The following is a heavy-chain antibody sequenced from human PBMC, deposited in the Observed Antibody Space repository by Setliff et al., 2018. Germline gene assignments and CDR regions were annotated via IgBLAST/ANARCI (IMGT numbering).Heavy chain of an antibody. Sequence: ASVKVSCKASGYTLTSYAMHWVRQAPGQRLEWMGWINAGNGNTKYAQKFQGRVTITRDTSASTAYMELSSLRSEDTAVYYCARYPPTSTYYDCWSGYSYYFDYWGQGTLVTVSS. J-gene: IGHJ4*02. D-gene: IGHD3-3*01. CDR2: INAGNGNT. CDR1: GYTLTSYA. V-gene: IGHV1-3*01. CDR3: ARYPPTSTYYDCWSGYSYYFDY.